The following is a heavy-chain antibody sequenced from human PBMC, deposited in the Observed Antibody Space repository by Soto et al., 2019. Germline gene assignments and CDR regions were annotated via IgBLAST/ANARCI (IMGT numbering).Heavy chain of an antibody. CDR2: IIGSGGST. CDR3: AKAAPKYSSDPSPVGSYYFEY. D-gene: IGHD6-19*01. V-gene: IGHV3-23*01. CDR1: LFTFSSYA. Sequence: SLRVSWSASLFTFSSYAMSWVLQSPFKLLVFFSAIIGSGGSTYYADSVKGRFTISRDNSKNTLYLQMNSLRAEDTAVYYCAKAAPKYSSDPSPVGSYYFEYWGQGTLVTVSS. J-gene: IGHJ4*02.